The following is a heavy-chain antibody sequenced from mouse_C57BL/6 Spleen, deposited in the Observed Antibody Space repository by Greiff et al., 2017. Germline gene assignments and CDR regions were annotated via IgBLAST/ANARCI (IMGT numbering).Heavy chain of an antibody. CDR1: GYTFTSYW. Sequence: QVQLQQPGAELVMPGASVKLSCKASGYTFTSYWMHWVKQRPGQGLEWIGEIDPSDSYTNYNQKFKGKSTLTVDKSSSTAYMQLSSLTSEDSAVYYCARSEYGSSPDAMDYWGQGTSVTVSS. V-gene: IGHV1-69*01. J-gene: IGHJ4*01. D-gene: IGHD1-1*01. CDR2: IDPSDSYT. CDR3: ARSEYGSSPDAMDY.